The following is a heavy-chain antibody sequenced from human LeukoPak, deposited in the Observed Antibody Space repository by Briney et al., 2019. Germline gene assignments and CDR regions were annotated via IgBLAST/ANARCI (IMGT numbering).Heavy chain of an antibody. Sequence: GGSLRLSFAASGFTVSWYGMHWVRQAPGKGLEWVAVMSHDGSNKYYADSLKGRFTISRYNSKNTLYLQMNSLRAEHTAVYYWAKESGVYCSGGSCYLDHWGQGTLVTVSS. CDR2: MSHDGSNK. J-gene: IGHJ4*02. CDR3: AKESGVYCSGGSCYLDH. D-gene: IGHD2-15*01. CDR1: GFTVSWYG. V-gene: IGHV3-30*18.